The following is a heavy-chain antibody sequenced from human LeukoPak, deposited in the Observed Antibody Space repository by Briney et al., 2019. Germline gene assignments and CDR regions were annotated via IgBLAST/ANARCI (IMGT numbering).Heavy chain of an antibody. Sequence: PGGSLRLSCAASGFTFSNYGMHWVRQAPGKGLEWVAVIWYDGSDKYHADSVKGRFTISRDNSKNSLYLQMNSLRAEDTAVYYCARAMTSWGQGTLVTVSS. CDR3: ARAMTS. CDR2: IWYDGSDK. V-gene: IGHV3-33*01. CDR1: GFTFSNYG. J-gene: IGHJ4*02. D-gene: IGHD4-11*01.